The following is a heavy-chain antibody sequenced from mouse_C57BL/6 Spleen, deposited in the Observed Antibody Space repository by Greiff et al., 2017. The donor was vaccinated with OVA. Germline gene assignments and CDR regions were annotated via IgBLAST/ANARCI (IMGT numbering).Heavy chain of an antibody. V-gene: IGHV1-15*01. D-gene: IGHD2-10*02. J-gene: IGHJ2*01. Sequence: QVQLKESGAELVRPGASVTLSCKASGYTFTDYEMHWVKQTPVHGLEWIGAIDPETGGTAYNQKFKGKAILTADKSSSTAYMELRSLTSEDSAVYYCTRSGYGNYLYFDYWGQGTTLTVSS. CDR2: IDPETGGT. CDR1: GYTFTDYE. CDR3: TRSGYGNYLYFDY.